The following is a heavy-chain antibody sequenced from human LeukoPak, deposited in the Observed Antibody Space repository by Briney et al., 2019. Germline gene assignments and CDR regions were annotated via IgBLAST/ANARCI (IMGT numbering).Heavy chain of an antibody. D-gene: IGHD3/OR15-3a*01. CDR1: GGSISSSDYY. J-gene: IGHJ6*03. V-gene: IGHV4-39*07. Sequence: SETLSLTCTVSGGSISSSDYYWGWIRQPPGKGLEWIGSIYHSGSTYYNPSLKSRVTISVDTSKNQFSLKLSSVTAADTAVYYCARSRGLTHYYMDVWGKGTTVTVSS. CDR3: ARSRGLTHYYMDV. CDR2: IYHSGST.